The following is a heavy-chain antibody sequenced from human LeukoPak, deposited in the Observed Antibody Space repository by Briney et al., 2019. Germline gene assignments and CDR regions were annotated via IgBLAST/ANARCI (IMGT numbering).Heavy chain of an antibody. CDR2: IYPGDSDT. J-gene: IGHJ4*02. D-gene: IGHD3-10*01. V-gene: IGHV5-51*01. Sequence: GESLKISCKGSGYSFTTYWIVWVRQMPGKGLEWLGIIYPGDSDTRYNPSFQGQFTISADKSISTAYLQWSSLKASDTAMYYCAIHTPLWFGVILWGQGTLVTVSS. CDR1: GYSFTTYW. CDR3: AIHTPLWFGVIL.